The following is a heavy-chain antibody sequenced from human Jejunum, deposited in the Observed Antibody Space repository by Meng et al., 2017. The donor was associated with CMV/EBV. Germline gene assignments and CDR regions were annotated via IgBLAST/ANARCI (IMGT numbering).Heavy chain of an antibody. D-gene: IGHD2-15*01. CDR3: ARAGVVVTATPHYYGMDV. CDR1: DDN. J-gene: IGHJ6*02. Sequence: DDNMTWIRRAQGKGLEWVSYISGGAHVSYYADSVKGRFTISRDNAGNSLYLQMNSLRGEDTAVYYCARAGVVVTATPHYYGMDVWGHGTAVTVSS. CDR2: ISGGAHVS. V-gene: IGHV3-11*01.